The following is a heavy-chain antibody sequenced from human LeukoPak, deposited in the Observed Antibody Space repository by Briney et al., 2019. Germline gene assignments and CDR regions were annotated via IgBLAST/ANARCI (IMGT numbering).Heavy chain of an antibody. CDR2: MNPNSGNT. CDR1: GYTFTSYD. V-gene: IGHV1-8*01. J-gene: IGHJ6*02. Sequence: ASVKVSCKASGYTFTSYDINWVRQAPGQGLEWMGWMNPNSGNTGYAQKFQGRVTMTRNTSISTAYMELSSLRSEDTAVYYCARTPAKLYYDFWSGYLGGNYYYGMDVWGQGTTVTVSS. D-gene: IGHD3-3*01. CDR3: ARTPAKLYYDFWSGYLGGNYYYGMDV.